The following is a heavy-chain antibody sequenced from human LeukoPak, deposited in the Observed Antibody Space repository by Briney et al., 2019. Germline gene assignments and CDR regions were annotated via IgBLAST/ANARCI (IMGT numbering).Heavy chain of an antibody. J-gene: IGHJ4*02. CDR1: GFTFSSYW. V-gene: IGHV3-7*01. CDR2: INQDGSEK. D-gene: IGHD3-22*01. Sequence: GGSLRLSCAASGFTFSSYWMSWVRQAPGKGLEWVANINQDGSEKYYVDSVKGRFTISRDNAKNSLYLQMNSLRAEDTAVYYCARDKSVYYDTSGSRFDYWGQGTLVTVSS. CDR3: ARDKSVYYDTSGSRFDY.